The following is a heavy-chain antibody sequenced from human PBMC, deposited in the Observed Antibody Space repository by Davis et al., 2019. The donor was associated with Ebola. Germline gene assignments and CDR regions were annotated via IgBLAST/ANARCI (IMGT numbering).Heavy chain of an antibody. Sequence: PGGFLRLSCAASGFTFSASWMSWVRQAPGKGLEWIGYIYYSGSTNYNPSLKSRVTISVDTSKNQFSLKLSSVTAADTAVYYCARDRWGHGSGRKRGYYFDYWGQGTLVTVSS. D-gene: IGHD3-10*01. CDR1: GFTFSASW. J-gene: IGHJ4*02. CDR3: ARDRWGHGSGRKRGYYFDY. V-gene: IGHV4-59*01. CDR2: IYYSGST.